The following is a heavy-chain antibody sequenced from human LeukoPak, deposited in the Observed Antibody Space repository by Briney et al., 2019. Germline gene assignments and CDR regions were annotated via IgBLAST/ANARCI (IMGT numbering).Heavy chain of an antibody. D-gene: IGHD1-26*01. CDR1: GFTFSSYW. CDR2: IKQDGSEK. V-gene: IGHV3-7*01. Sequence: GGSLRLPCAASGFTFSSYWMSWVRQAPGKGLEWVANIKQDGSEKYYVDSVKGRFTISRDNAKNSLYLQMNSLRAEDTAVYYCARDGSGATGDYFDYWGQGTLVTVSS. J-gene: IGHJ4*02. CDR3: ARDGSGATGDYFDY.